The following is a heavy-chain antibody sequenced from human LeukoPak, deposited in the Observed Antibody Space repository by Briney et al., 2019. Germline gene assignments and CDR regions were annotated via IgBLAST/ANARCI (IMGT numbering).Heavy chain of an antibody. CDR3: ARDGTAAGLYFDL. V-gene: IGHV3-7*01. CDR2: IRQDGSEK. Sequence: GGSLRLSCEVSGFTFTDYWMNWVRQAPGKGPEWVASIRQDGSEKTYVDSVRGRFTISRDNTKNSLSLQLNGLRAEDTAVYYCARDGTAAGLYFDLWGQGTLVTVSS. J-gene: IGHJ4*01. D-gene: IGHD6-13*01. CDR1: GFTFTDYW.